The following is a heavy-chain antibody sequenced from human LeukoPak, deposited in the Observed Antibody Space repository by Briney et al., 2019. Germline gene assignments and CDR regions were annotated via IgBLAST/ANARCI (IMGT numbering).Heavy chain of an antibody. Sequence: ASVKVSCKASGYTFSSFAMHWVRQAPGQRLEWMGWINAGNGNTKYSQKFQGRVTITRDTSASTAYMELSSLRSEDTAVYYCARDFTAIAEAFDAFDIWGQGTMVTVSS. J-gene: IGHJ3*02. V-gene: IGHV1-3*01. CDR3: ARDFTAIAEAFDAFDI. D-gene: IGHD6-19*01. CDR2: INAGNGNT. CDR1: GYTFSSFA.